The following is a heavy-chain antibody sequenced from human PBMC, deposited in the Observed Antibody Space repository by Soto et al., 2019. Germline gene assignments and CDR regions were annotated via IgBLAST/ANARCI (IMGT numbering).Heavy chain of an antibody. CDR1: GFTFSDYY. D-gene: IGHD1-1*01. CDR3: ARSGDNYNLLDY. V-gene: IGHV3-11*06. Sequence: GGSLRLSCAASGFTFSDYYRSGIRQGPGKGLEWLSYSSDSGTFTRYADSVKGRFSISRDNAKNSLYLQINSLRGEDTAIYYCARSGDNYNLLDYWGQGTPVTVSS. J-gene: IGHJ4*02. CDR2: SSDSGTFT.